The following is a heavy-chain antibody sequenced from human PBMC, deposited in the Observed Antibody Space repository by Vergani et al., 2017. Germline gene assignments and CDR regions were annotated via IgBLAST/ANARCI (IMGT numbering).Heavy chain of an antibody. D-gene: IGHD6-19*01. J-gene: IGHJ4*02. CDR1: GFIFSSYT. CDR3: AREYSSGLDH. Sequence: EVQLVESGGGLVKPGGSLRLSCAASGFIFSSYTMNWVRQAPGKGLEWVSSISSSSNYIYYADSVKGRFTISRDNAKNSLYLQMNSLGAEDTAVYYCAREYSSGLDHWGQGTLVTVSS. V-gene: IGHV3-21*06. CDR2: ISSSSNYI.